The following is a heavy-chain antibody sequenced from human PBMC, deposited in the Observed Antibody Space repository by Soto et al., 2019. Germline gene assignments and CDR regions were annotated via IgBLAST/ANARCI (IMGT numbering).Heavy chain of an antibody. Sequence: PGGSLRLSCAASGFTFSSYGMHWVRQAPGKGLEWVAVIWYDGSNKYYADSVKGRFTISRDNSKDTLYLQMNSLRAEDTAVYYCARDGSRIAAHHYFDYWGQGTLVTVSS. V-gene: IGHV3-33*01. CDR3: ARDGSRIAAHHYFDY. D-gene: IGHD6-13*01. CDR1: GFTFSSYG. J-gene: IGHJ4*02. CDR2: IWYDGSNK.